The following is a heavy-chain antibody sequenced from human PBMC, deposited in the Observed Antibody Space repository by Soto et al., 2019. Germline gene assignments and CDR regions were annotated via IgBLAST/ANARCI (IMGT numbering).Heavy chain of an antibody. D-gene: IGHD3-10*01. CDR2: ISSTGTYL. Sequence: PGGSLRVSCAASGFTFSAYNIYWVRRAPGKGLEWVSFISSTGTYLNYAASLKGRFTISRDNANSSVFLQMDNLSAEDTAVYYCARQLHFGELSLGFWGQGTLVTVSS. CDR1: GFTFSAYN. V-gene: IGHV3-21*01. J-gene: IGHJ4*02. CDR3: ARQLHFGELSLGF.